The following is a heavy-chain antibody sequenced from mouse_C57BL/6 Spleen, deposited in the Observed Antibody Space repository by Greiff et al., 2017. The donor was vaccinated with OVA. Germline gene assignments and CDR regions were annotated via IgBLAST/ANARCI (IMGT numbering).Heavy chain of an antibody. D-gene: IGHD1-1*01. J-gene: IGHJ2*01. V-gene: IGHV1-63*01. CDR1: GYTFTNYW. CDR3: AGGGTVVATGDFDY. Sequence: VQLQQSGAELVRPGTSVKMSCKASGYTFTNYWIGWAKQRPGHGLEWIGDIYPGGGYTNYNEKFKGKATLTADNSSSTAYMQFSSLTSEDSAIYYCAGGGTVVATGDFDYWGQGTTLTVSS. CDR2: IYPGGGYT.